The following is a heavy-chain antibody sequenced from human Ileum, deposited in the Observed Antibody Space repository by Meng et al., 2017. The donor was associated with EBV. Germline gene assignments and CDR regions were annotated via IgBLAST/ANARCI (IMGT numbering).Heavy chain of an antibody. D-gene: IGHD3-22*01. V-gene: IGHV4-4*02. Sequence: VQRQESGPGLVKPSETLSLTCAVSGGSISRSDWWSWARQPPGKGLEWIGETSHSGSTNYSPSLKSRVTISLDKSKNQLSLKLNSVTAADTAVYYCASSDYYRSDYWGQGTLVTVSS. CDR3: ASSDYYRSDY. CDR1: GGSISRSDW. J-gene: IGHJ4*02. CDR2: TSHSGST.